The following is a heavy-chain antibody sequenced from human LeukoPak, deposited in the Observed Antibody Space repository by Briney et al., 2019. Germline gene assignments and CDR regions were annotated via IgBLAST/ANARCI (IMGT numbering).Heavy chain of an antibody. V-gene: IGHV4-38-2*02. CDR1: GYSITRGSY. CDR2: IYHSGST. D-gene: IGHD3-22*01. J-gene: IGHJ3*02. CDR3: ARVIVTSGYDFGDAFDI. Sequence: SETLSLTCTVSGYSITRGSYWGWIRQPPGKGLEWIANIYHSGSTYYNPSLKSRVTISVDTSKNQFSLKLSSVNAADKALYYWARVIVTSGYDFGDAFDIWGQGTVVSVS.